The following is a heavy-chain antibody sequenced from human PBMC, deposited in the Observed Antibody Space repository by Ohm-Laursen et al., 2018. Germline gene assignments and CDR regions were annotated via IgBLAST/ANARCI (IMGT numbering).Heavy chain of an antibody. Sequence: SLRLSCAASGFTFSSYSMNWVRQAPGKGLEWVSSISSSSSYIYYADSVKGRFTISRDNAKNSLYLQMNSLRAEDAAVYYCARSRLRAHFDYWGQGTLVTVSS. CDR1: GFTFSSYS. D-gene: IGHD1-26*01. CDR2: ISSSSSYI. J-gene: IGHJ4*02. V-gene: IGHV3-21*04. CDR3: ARSRLRAHFDY.